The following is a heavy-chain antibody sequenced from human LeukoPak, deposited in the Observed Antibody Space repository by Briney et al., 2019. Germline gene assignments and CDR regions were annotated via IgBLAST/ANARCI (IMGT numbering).Heavy chain of an antibody. CDR1: GYTFTSYF. D-gene: IGHD4-17*01. CDR2: LNPSSGST. V-gene: IGHV1-46*01. Sequence: EASVKVSCKASGYTFTSYFIHWVRQAPGQGLEWMGILNPSSGSTAYAQKLQGRVTMTTDTSTSTAYMELRSLRSDDTAVYYCARSLGYGDPGGNWFDPWGQGTLVTVSS. J-gene: IGHJ5*02. CDR3: ARSLGYGDPGGNWFDP.